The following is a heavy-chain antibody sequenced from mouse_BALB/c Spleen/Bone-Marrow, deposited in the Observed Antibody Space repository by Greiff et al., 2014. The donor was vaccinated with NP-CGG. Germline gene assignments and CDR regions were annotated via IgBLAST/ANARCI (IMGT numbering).Heavy chain of an antibody. Sequence: VQLQQSGAELLKPGTSVKLSCKASGYTFTRYWMHWVKQRPGQGLEWIGELNPSNGHTNYNGEFKNKATVTADKSSSTAYMQLSSLTSEDSAVYYCARMITTRGFDYWGQGTTLTVSS. J-gene: IGHJ2*01. V-gene: IGHV1S81*02. CDR1: GYTFTRYW. CDR2: LNPSNGHT. CDR3: ARMITTRGFDY. D-gene: IGHD2-4*01.